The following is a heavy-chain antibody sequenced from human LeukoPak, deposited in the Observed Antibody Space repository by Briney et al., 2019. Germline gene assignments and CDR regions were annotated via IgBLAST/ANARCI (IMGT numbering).Heavy chain of an antibody. V-gene: IGHV3-9*01. CDR1: GFTFDDYA. J-gene: IGHJ5*02. D-gene: IGHD1-1*01. Sequence: GRSLRLSCAASGFTFDDYAMHWVRQAPGKGLEWVSGISWNSGSIGYADSVKGRFTISRDNAKNLLYLQMNSLRVEDTAIYYCARDAGGRTQREGWFDPWGQGTLVTVSS. CDR3: ARDAGGRTQREGWFDP. CDR2: ISWNSGSI.